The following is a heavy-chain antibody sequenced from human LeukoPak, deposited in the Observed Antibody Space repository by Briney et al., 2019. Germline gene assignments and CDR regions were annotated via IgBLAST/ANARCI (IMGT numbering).Heavy chain of an antibody. CDR2: ISSSGSTI. J-gene: IGHJ6*04. V-gene: IGHV3-48*03. Sequence: GGSLRLSCAASGFTFSSYEMNWVRQAPGKGLEWVSYISSSGSTIYYADSVKGRLTISRDNAKNSLYLQMNSLRAEDTAVYYCARDLPGELFYYYYGMDVWGKGPTVTVSS. D-gene: IGHD3-10*01. CDR1: GFTFSSYE. CDR3: ARDLPGELFYYYYGMDV.